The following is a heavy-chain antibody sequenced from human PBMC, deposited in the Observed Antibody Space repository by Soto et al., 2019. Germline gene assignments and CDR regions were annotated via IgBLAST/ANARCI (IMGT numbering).Heavy chain of an antibody. CDR1: GFTFSNYW. CDR2: LNIDGSTR. D-gene: IGHD5-18*01. V-gene: IGHV3-74*01. J-gene: IGHJ4*02. Sequence: GGSLRLSCSASGFTFSNYWMHWVRQGPGKGLVWVARLNIDGSTRNYADSVKGRFTISRDNAKNSLYLQMNSLRAEDTAVYYCARDSGSGGYSYGLFDYWGQGT. CDR3: ARDSGSGGYSYGLFDY.